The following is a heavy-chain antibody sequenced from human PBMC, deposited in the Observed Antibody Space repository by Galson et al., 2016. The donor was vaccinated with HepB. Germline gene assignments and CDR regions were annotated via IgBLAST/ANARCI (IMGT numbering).Heavy chain of an antibody. V-gene: IGHV3-30*18. CDR1: GFIFSSYA. CDR3: AKERGTAKSFDY. J-gene: IGHJ4*02. Sequence: SLRLSCAASGFIFSSYAMHWVRKAPGKGLEWVEVVTHDGNNKYYADPVKGRFTISRDNSKNTLFIQMNSLRLEDTAVYYCAKERGTAKSFDYWGPGTLVTVSS. D-gene: IGHD3-16*01. CDR2: VTHDGNNK.